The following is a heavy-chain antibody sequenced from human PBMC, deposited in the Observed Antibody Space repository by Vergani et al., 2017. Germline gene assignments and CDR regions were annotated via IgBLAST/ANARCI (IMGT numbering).Heavy chain of an antibody. CDR2: IYPADSDT. Sequence: VELIQSGPEMSKPGASLKISCKGSEYSFGNYWIGWVRQMPGKGLEWMGIIYPADSDTRYSPSFQGQVTISADKSISTAFLQWDSLKASDTALYYCARHTTYTDSWGQGTLVTVSS. D-gene: IGHD1-1*01. V-gene: IGHV5-51*01. CDR1: EYSFGNYW. J-gene: IGHJ4*02. CDR3: ARHTTYTDS.